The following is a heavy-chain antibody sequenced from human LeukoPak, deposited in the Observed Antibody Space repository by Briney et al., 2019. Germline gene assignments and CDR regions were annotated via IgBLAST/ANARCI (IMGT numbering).Heavy chain of an antibody. J-gene: IGHJ4*02. D-gene: IGHD6-19*01. Sequence: PGGSLRLSCAASGFTFDDYAMHWVRQAPGKGLEWVSGISWNSGSIGYADSVKGRFTISRDNAKNSLYLQMNSLRAEDTALYCCAKDPNSSGWYYFDYWGQGTLVTVSS. CDR1: GFTFDDYA. CDR3: AKDPNSSGWYYFDY. V-gene: IGHV3-9*01. CDR2: ISWNSGSI.